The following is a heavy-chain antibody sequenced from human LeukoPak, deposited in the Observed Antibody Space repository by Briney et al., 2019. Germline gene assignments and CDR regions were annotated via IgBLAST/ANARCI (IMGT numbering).Heavy chain of an antibody. CDR1: GFPFSEYA. J-gene: IGHJ4*02. V-gene: IGHV3-30*04. D-gene: IGHD1/OR15-1a*01. CDR3: SLTTLAVVYYFDY. Sequence: SGGSLRLSCSASGFPFSEYAMHCVRQAPDKGLEWVAVISSDGTNKYYAESVRGRFTISRDNSANTLYLYMNSLTGADTSVYYCSLTTLAVVYYFDYWGQGTLVTASS. CDR2: ISSDGTNK.